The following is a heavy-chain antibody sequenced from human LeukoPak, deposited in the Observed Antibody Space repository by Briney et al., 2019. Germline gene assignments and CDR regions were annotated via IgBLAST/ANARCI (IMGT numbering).Heavy chain of an antibody. CDR3: ARGRDDYVWGSYRYAFDI. J-gene: IGHJ3*02. D-gene: IGHD3-16*02. CDR1: GGSISSISYY. V-gene: IGHV4-39*07. Sequence: PSETLSLTCTVSGGSISSISYYWGWIRQPPGRGLEWTGEINHSGSTNYNPSLKSRVTISVDTSKNQFSLKLSSVTAADTAVYYCARGRDDYVWGSYRYAFDIWGQGTMVTVSS. CDR2: INHSGST.